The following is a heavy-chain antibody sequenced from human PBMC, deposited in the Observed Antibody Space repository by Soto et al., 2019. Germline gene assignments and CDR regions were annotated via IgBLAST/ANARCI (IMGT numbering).Heavy chain of an antibody. V-gene: IGHV3-23*01. CDR3: AKCLQVNWNYDAFHI. D-gene: IGHD1-7*01. J-gene: IGHJ3*02. CDR2: ITAVGGTT. Sequence: WGYLGLSCAAYGFTFISYSISWFRQSPGKGLEWVSHITAVGGTTYYADSVKGRFTISRDSSRNTLYLQMNSLRAEDTALYYCAKCLQVNWNYDAFHIWGQGTMVTVS. CDR1: GFTFISYS.